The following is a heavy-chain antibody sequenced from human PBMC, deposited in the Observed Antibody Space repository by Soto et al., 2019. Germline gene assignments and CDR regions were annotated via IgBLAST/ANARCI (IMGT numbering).Heavy chain of an antibody. J-gene: IGHJ5*02. CDR1: GDSVSSNSSA. V-gene: IGHV6-1*01. CDR3: XXAYCSGGSCWAWSNWFDP. CDR2: TYYRSKWYN. D-gene: IGHD2-15*01. Sequence: PSQTLSLTCVISGDSVSSNSSAWNWIRQSPSRGLEWLGRTYYRSKWYNDYAVSVKSRITINPDTSKNQFSLQLNSVTPEDTAVXXXXXAYCSGGSCWAWSNWFDPWGQGTLVTVSS.